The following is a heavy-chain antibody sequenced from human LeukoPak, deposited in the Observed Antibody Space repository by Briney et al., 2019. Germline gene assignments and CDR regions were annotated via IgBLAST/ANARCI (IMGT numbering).Heavy chain of an antibody. D-gene: IGHD6-13*01. CDR1: GYTFTGYY. J-gene: IGHJ4*02. CDR3: ARDEGGIAAAGSSDFDY. V-gene: IGHV1-2*02. CDR2: INPNSGGT. Sequence: ASVKVSCKASGYTFTGYYMHWVRQAPGQGLEWMGWINPNSGGTNYAQKFQGRVTMTRDTSISTAYMELSRLRSDDTAVYYCARDEGGIAAAGSSDFDYWGQGTLVTVSS.